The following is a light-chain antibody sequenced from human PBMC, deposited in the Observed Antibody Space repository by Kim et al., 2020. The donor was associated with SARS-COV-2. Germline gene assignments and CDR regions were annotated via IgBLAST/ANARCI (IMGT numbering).Light chain of an antibody. CDR3: QNYDDLPLT. J-gene: IGKJ4*01. Sequence: SAAVGDRGTITCQASQDSSNHLSWVQQTPGKAPNVLIYDASTLKTGVPSRFSGSGSRKHFTFTISSLQPEDIATYFCQNYDDLPLTFGGGTKLEI. CDR1: QDSSNH. CDR2: DAS. V-gene: IGKV1-33*01.